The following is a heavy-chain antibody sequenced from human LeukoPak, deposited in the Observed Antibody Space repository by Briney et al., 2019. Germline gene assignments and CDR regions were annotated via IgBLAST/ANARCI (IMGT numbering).Heavy chain of an antibody. Sequence: PGGSLRLSCVASGFTFRNFALHWVRQTPGKGLEWVAVISTDGNKQWYADSVKGRFTTSRDNSKNTLYLQMNSLRAEDTAVYYCARGGDDDMATATRNWGQGTLVTVSS. CDR2: ISTDGNKQ. D-gene: IGHD5-24*01. V-gene: IGHV3-30-3*01. J-gene: IGHJ4*02. CDR1: GFTFRNFA. CDR3: ARGGDDDMATATRN.